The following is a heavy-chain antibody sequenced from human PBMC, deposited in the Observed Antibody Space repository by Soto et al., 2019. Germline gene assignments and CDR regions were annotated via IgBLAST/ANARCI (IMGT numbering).Heavy chain of an antibody. J-gene: IGHJ6*02. V-gene: IGHV3-21*01. Sequence: PGGSLRLSCAASGFTFSSYSMNWVRQAPGKGLEWVSSISSSSSYIYYADSVKGRFTISRDNAKNSLYLQMNSLRAEDTAVYYCARDNVGTMRVVVPGRAYQGMDVWGQGTTVTVS. CDR1: GFTFSSYS. CDR2: ISSSSSYI. D-gene: IGHD3-22*01. CDR3: ARDNVGTMRVVVPGRAYQGMDV.